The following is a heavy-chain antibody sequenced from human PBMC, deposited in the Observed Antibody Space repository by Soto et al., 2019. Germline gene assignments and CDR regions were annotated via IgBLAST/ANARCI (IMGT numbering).Heavy chain of an antibody. D-gene: IGHD1-26*01. CDR2: ISDSGGTS. CDR3: AKRPRALLTFDY. Sequence: EVQLVDSGGGLVQPGGSLRLSCAASGFIFSNYVMSWVRQAPGKGLEWVSSISDSGGTSYYADSVKGRFTISRDNSKNTLDLQMNSLRAEDTAIYYCAKRPRALLTFDYWGQGTLVTVYS. CDR1: GFIFSNYV. J-gene: IGHJ4*02. V-gene: IGHV3-23*04.